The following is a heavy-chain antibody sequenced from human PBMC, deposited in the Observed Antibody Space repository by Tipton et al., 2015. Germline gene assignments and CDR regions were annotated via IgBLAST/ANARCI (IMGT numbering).Heavy chain of an antibody. J-gene: IGHJ3*02. V-gene: IGHV4-61*08. D-gene: IGHD3-16*01. CDR2: IYYSGST. CDR1: GGSIFSGDYY. Sequence: TPSLTCTVSGGSIFSGDYYWSWIRQPPGKGLEWIGYIYYSGSTNYNPSLKSRVTMSVDTSKNQFSLNLTSVTAADTAVYYCARDLALGEWTGDAFAIWGRRPIVPLSS. CDR3: ARDLALGEWTGDAFAI.